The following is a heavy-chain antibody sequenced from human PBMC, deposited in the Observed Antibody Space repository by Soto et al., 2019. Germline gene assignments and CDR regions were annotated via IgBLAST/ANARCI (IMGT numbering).Heavy chain of an antibody. Sequence: PSETLSLTCTFSCGAIISYYWSWIRQPPGKGLEWIGYIYYSGSTNYNPSLKSRVTISVDTSKNQFSLKLSSVTAADTAVYYCAALGLPYYFDYWGQGTLVTVSS. CDR3: AALGLPYYFDY. CDR1: CGAIISYY. CDR2: IYYSGST. V-gene: IGHV4-59*01. D-gene: IGHD5-18*01. J-gene: IGHJ4*02.